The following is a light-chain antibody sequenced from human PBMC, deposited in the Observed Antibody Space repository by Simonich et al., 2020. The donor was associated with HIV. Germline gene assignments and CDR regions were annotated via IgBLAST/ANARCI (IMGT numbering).Light chain of an antibody. CDR1: ALPKKY. CDR3: QSADSSGTYVV. CDR2: KDS. J-gene: IGLJ2*01. Sequence: SYELTQPPSVSVSPGQTARITCSGDALPKKYAYWYQQKPGQAPVLVISKDSEMPSGVPELFSGSSSGTTVTLTISGVQAEDEADYYCQSADSSGTYVVFAGGTKLTFL. V-gene: IGLV3-25*03.